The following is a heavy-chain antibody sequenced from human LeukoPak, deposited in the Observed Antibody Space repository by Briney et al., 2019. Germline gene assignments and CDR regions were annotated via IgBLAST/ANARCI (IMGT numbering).Heavy chain of an antibody. Sequence: GASVKVSCKASGYTFTSYDINWVRQATGQGLEWMGWMNPNSGNTGCAQKFQGRVTMTRNTSISTAYMELSSLRSEDTAVYYCARGCSSTSCRSLYYYYYMDVWGKGTTVTISS. J-gene: IGHJ6*03. CDR2: MNPNSGNT. CDR1: GYTFTSYD. V-gene: IGHV1-8*01. CDR3: ARGCSSTSCRSLYYYYYMDV. D-gene: IGHD2-2*01.